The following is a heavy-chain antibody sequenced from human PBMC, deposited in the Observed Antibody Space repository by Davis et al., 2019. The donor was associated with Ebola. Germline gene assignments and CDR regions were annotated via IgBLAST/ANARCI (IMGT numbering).Heavy chain of an antibody. D-gene: IGHD1-26*01. Sequence: SVKVSCKASGGTFSSYAISWVRQAPGQGLEWMGGIIPIFGTANYAQKFQGRVTITADKSTSTAYMELSSLRSEDTAVYYCASQDSGSYAGWFDPWGQGTLVTVSS. J-gene: IGHJ5*02. V-gene: IGHV1-69*06. CDR2: IIPIFGTA. CDR1: GGTFSSYA. CDR3: ASQDSGSYAGWFDP.